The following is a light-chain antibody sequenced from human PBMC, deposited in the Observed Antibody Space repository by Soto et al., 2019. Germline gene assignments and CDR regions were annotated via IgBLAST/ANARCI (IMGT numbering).Light chain of an antibody. CDR2: RNN. CDR1: SSNIGTNY. Sequence: TVVTQPPSASGTPGQRVTISCSGGSSNIGTNYVYWYQQLPGTAPKLLIYRNNLRPSGVPDRFSASKSGTSASLAISGLRSEDEGDYFCAGWDDSLHGLLFGAGTKLTVL. CDR3: AGWDDSLHGLL. V-gene: IGLV1-47*01. J-gene: IGLJ1*01.